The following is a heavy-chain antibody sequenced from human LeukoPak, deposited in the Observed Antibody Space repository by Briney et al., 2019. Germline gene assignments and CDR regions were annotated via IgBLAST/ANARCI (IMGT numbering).Heavy chain of an antibody. D-gene: IGHD6-6*01. V-gene: IGHV1-69*05. CDR2: IIPIFGTA. CDR1: GGTFSSYA. CDR3: AGKIEYSSSALIYYYYYVDV. J-gene: IGHJ6*03. Sequence: VAPVKVSCKASGGTFSSYAISWVRQAPGQGLEWMGGIIPIFGTANYAQKFQGRVTITTDESTSTAYMELSSLRSEDTAVYYCAGKIEYSSSALIYYYYYVDVWGKGTTVTVSS.